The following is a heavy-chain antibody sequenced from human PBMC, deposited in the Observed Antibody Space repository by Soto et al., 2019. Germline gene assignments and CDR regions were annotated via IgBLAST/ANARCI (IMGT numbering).Heavy chain of an antibody. CDR3: ARDHSYGSGSYYHQNWFDP. J-gene: IGHJ5*02. D-gene: IGHD3-10*01. V-gene: IGHV4-31*03. Sequence: QVQLQESGPGLVKPSQTLSLTCTVSGGSISSGGYYWSWIRQHPGKGLEWIGYIYYSGSTYYNPSLKSRVTVSVYESKNRFSLKVSCVTAADTAVYYCARDHSYGSGSYYHQNWFDPTGQGTLVTVSS. CDR2: IYYSGST. CDR1: GGSISSGGYY.